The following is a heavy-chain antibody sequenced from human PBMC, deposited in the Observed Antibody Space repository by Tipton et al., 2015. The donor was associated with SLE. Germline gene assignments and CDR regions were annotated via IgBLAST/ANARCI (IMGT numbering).Heavy chain of an antibody. CDR2: ISYDGRT. CDR3: ARGPNWGLDDAFDI. Sequence: TLSLTCTATGDSVTSSGYYWSWISQHPGKGLEWIGFISYDGRTKYNPSLKSRVTISLDTSKTQFFLRLSSVTAADTAVYFCARGPNWGLDDAFDIWGQGTMVSVSS. CDR1: GDSVTSSGYY. V-gene: IGHV4-31*03. J-gene: IGHJ3*02. D-gene: IGHD7-27*01.